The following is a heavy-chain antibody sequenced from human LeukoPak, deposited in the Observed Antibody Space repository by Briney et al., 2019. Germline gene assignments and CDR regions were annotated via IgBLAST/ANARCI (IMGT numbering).Heavy chain of an antibody. J-gene: IGHJ4*02. CDR1: GFTFSSYA. Sequence: GGSLRLSCAASGFTFSSYAMSWVRQAPGKGLEWVSATSVSGGSTYYADSVKGRFTISRDNSKNTLSLQMNSLTAEDTAVYYCAKDPDYYGSGSRRDYDYWGQGTLVTVSS. V-gene: IGHV3-23*01. CDR3: AKDPDYYGSGSRRDYDY. CDR2: TSVSGGST. D-gene: IGHD3-10*01.